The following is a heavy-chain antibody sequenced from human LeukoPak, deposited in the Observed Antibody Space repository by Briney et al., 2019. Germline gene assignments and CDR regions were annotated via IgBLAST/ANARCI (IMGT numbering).Heavy chain of an antibody. J-gene: IGHJ4*02. CDR1: GFTFSSYW. CDR3: ARDPTIFGVVNVPDY. Sequence: PGGSLRLSCAASGFTFSSYWMSWVRQAPGKGLEWVANIKQDGSEKYYVDSVKGRFTISRDNAKNSLYLQMNSLRAEDTAVYYCARDPTIFGVVNVPDYWGQGTLVTVSS. V-gene: IGHV3-7*01. D-gene: IGHD3-3*01. CDR2: IKQDGSEK.